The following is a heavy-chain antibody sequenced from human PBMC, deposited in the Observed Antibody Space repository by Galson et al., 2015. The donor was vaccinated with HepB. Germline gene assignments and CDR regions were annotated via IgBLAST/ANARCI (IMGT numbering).Heavy chain of an antibody. CDR1: EDTFISYA. D-gene: IGHD4-17*01. V-gene: IGHV1-69*13. Sequence: SVKVSCKASEDTFISYAISWVRQVPGQGFEYVGGIVPIFGSANYDQKFQGRVTITADDSTKTAYMEVNSLRSDDTAVYYCARAMTTVTTYAYDLWGQGTMVTVPS. J-gene: IGHJ3*01. CDR3: ARAMTTVTTYAYDL. CDR2: IVPIFGSA.